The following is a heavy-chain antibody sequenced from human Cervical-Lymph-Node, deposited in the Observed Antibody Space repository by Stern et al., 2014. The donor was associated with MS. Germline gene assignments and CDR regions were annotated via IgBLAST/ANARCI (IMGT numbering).Heavy chain of an antibody. J-gene: IGHJ4*02. Sequence: QVQLVQSGAEVKKPGASVKVSCKASEYTFTSYYMHWVRQAPGQGLEWMGIINPSGGSTSYAQKFQGRVTMTRDTSTRTVYMELSSLRSEDTAVYYCALGDCSYTSCPSYYDFWSGYSDFDYWGQGTLVTVSS. CDR2: INPSGGST. CDR3: ALGDCSYTSCPSYYDFWSGYSDFDY. V-gene: IGHV1-46*01. D-gene: IGHD3-3*01. CDR1: EYTFTSYY.